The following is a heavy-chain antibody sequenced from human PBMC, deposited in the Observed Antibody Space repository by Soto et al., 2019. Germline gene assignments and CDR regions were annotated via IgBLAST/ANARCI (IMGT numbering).Heavy chain of an antibody. CDR1: GLTFSSYG. D-gene: IGHD2-2*03. V-gene: IGHV3-30*18. CDR3: AKDGYCSSTSCYFDY. Sequence: RGSLRLCCAASGLTFSSYGMHWVRQAPGKGLEWVAVISYDGSNKYYADSVKGRLTISRDNSKNTLYLQMNSLRAEDTAVYYCAKDGYCSSTSCYFDYWGRGTLVTVSS. J-gene: IGHJ4*02. CDR2: ISYDGSNK.